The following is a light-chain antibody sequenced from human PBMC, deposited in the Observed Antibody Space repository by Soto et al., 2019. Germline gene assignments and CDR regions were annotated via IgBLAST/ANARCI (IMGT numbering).Light chain of an antibody. J-gene: IGLJ2*01. V-gene: IGLV2-8*01. CDR3: SSHAGSNRLMV. CDR2: DIT. Sequence: QSALTQPPSASGSPGQSVTISCTGTSSDIGAFNSISWYQQYPGKAPKLIIFDITQRPSGFPDRFSGSKSANTASLTVSGIQDEDEADYHCSSHAGSNRLMVFGVWTKLTVL. CDR1: SSDIGAFNS.